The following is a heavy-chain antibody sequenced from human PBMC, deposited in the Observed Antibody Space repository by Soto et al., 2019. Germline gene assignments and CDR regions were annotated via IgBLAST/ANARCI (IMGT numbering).Heavy chain of an antibody. Sequence: QVQLVQSGAEVKKPVASVKVSCKASGYTFTSYGISWVRQAPGQGLEWMGWISAYNGNTNYAQKLQGRVTMTTDTSTSTAYMELRSLRSDDTAVYYCATDSSGYYHYYYYGMDVWGQGTTVTVSS. V-gene: IGHV1-18*04. D-gene: IGHD3-22*01. CDR2: ISAYNGNT. CDR1: GYTFTSYG. CDR3: ATDSSGYYHYYYYGMDV. J-gene: IGHJ6*02.